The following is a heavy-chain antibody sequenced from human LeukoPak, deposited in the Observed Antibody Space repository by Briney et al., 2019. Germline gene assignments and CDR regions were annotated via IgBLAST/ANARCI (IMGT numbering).Heavy chain of an antibody. D-gene: IGHD3-10*01. CDR1: GFSFSNYD. J-gene: IGHJ6*02. CDR2: ISSNGGST. Sequence: GGSLRLSCSASGFSFSNYDMHWVRQAPGKGLEYVSAISSNGGSTYYADSVKGRLTISRDNSKNTLYLHMSSLRPEDTAVYFCVKDIMGSTDYYYGLDVWGQGTTVTVSS. V-gene: IGHV3-64D*09. CDR3: VKDIMGSTDYYYGLDV.